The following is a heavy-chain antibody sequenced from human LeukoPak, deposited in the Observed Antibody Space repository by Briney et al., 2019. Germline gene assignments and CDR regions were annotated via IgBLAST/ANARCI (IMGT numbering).Heavy chain of an antibody. Sequence: ASLKVSFTASGYTFTIYYMHWVRHAPGQGLEWVVIINPSGGSTSYAQKFQGRVTMTRDTSTSTVYMELSSLRSEDTAVYDCARSSRITMIVVVTKGGFDYWGQGTLVTVSS. CDR3: ARSSRITMIVVVTKGGFDY. CDR1: GYTFTIYY. D-gene: IGHD3-22*01. V-gene: IGHV1-46*01. J-gene: IGHJ4*02. CDR2: INPSGGST.